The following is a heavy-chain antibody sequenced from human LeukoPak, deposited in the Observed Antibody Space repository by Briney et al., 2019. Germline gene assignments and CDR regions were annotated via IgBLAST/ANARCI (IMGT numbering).Heavy chain of an antibody. D-gene: IGHD3-10*01. J-gene: IGHJ4*02. CDR3: ARELSAPDDY. CDR2: IYPCDSET. V-gene: IGHV5-51*01. Sequence: GESLKISCKASGYSFTNYWIGWVRQMPGKGLEWMGIIYPCDSETRYSPSVEGQVTISVDKSITTAYPQWSSLKASDTAMYYCARELSAPDDYWGQGTLVTVSS. CDR1: GYSFTNYW.